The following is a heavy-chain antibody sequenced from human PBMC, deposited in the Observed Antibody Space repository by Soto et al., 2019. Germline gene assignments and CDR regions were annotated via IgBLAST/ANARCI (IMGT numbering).Heavy chain of an antibody. CDR3: AKTVEDTNLTIFGVVIEVYYYMDV. V-gene: IGHV3-30*18. Sequence: GGSLRLSCAASGFTFSSYGMHWVRQAPGKGLEWVAVISYDGSNKYYADSVKGRFTISRDNSKNTLYLQMNSLRAEDTAVYYCAKTVEDTNLTIFGVVIEVYYYMDVWGKGTTVTVSS. CDR1: GFTFSSYG. CDR2: ISYDGSNK. J-gene: IGHJ6*03. D-gene: IGHD3-3*01.